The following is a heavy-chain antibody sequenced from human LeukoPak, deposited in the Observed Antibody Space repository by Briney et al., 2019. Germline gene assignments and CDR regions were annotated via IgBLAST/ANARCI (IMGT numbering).Heavy chain of an antibody. CDR1: GGSISSSSYY. D-gene: IGHD3-10*01. CDR2: IYYSGST. Sequence: SETLSLTCTVSGGSISSSSYYWGWIRQPPGKGLEWIGSIYYSGSTYYNPSLKSRVTISVDTSKNQFSLKLSSVTAADTAVYYCARRYGRFGALFPWGLGTLVTVSS. CDR3: ARRYGRFGALFP. V-gene: IGHV4-39*01. J-gene: IGHJ5*02.